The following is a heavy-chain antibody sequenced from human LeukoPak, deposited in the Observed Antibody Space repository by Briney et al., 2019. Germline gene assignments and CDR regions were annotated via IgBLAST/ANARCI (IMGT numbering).Heavy chain of an antibody. Sequence: ASVKVSCNASGYTFTGYYMHWVRQAPGQGLEWMGWINPNSGGTNYAQKFQGRVTMTRDTSISTAYMELSRLRSDDTAVYYCARVTGTIFGVVIWGQGTLVTVSS. J-gene: IGHJ4*02. CDR1: GYTFTGYY. D-gene: IGHD3-3*01. CDR2: INPNSGGT. CDR3: ARVTGTIFGVVI. V-gene: IGHV1-2*02.